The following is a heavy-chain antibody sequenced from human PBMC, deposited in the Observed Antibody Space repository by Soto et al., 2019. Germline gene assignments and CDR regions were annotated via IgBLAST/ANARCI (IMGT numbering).Heavy chain of an antibody. CDR3: ARSGFPIVVVPAVRGLDY. D-gene: IGHD2-2*01. J-gene: IGHJ4*02. Sequence: QVQLVQSGAEVQKPGSSVKVSCKASGGTFSSYAISWVRQAPGQGLEWMGGIIPIFGTANYAQKFQGRVTITAEESTSTAYMELSSLRSEDTAVYYCARSGFPIVVVPAVRGLDYWGQGTLVTVSS. CDR2: IIPIFGTA. CDR1: GGTFSSYA. V-gene: IGHV1-69*01.